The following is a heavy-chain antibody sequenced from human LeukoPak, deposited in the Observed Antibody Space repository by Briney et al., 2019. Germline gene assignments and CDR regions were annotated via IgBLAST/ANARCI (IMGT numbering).Heavy chain of an antibody. D-gene: IGHD1-26*01. CDR2: IRYDGSNK. CDR3: AKASGSIVGASGNWFDP. V-gene: IGHV3-30*02. J-gene: IGHJ5*02. CDR1: GFTFSSYG. Sequence: PGGSLRLSCAASGFTFSSYGMHWVRQAPGKGLEWVAFIRYDGSNKYYADSVKGRFTISRDNSKNTLYLQMNSLRAEDTAVYYCAKASGSIVGASGNWFDPWGQGTLVTVSS.